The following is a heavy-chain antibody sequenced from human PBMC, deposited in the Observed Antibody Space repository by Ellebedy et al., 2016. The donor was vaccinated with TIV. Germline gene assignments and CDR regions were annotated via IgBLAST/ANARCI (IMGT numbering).Heavy chain of an antibody. J-gene: IGHJ6*02. CDR1: GGTFSSYA. CDR2: IIPIFGTA. Sequence: SVKVSCXASGGTFSSYAISWVRQAPGQGLEWMGGIIPIFGTANYAQKFQGRVTITADKSTSTAYMELSSLRSEDTAVYYCAGQSISITIFGVVIIGPLYGMDVWGQGTTVTVSS. CDR3: AGQSISITIFGVVIIGPLYGMDV. V-gene: IGHV1-69*06. D-gene: IGHD3-3*01.